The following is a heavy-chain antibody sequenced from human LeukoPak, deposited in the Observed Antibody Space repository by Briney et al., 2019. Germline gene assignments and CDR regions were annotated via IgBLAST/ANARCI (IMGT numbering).Heavy chain of an antibody. J-gene: IGHJ4*02. CDR1: GGTFSSYA. Sequence: ASVKVSCKASGGTFSSYAINWVRQATGQGLEWMGWMNPNSGNTGYAQKLQGRVTMTRNTSISTAYMELSSLRSEDTAVYYCATTSGSHALDYWGQGTLVTVSS. CDR3: ATTSGSHALDY. D-gene: IGHD1-26*01. V-gene: IGHV1-8*02. CDR2: MNPNSGNT.